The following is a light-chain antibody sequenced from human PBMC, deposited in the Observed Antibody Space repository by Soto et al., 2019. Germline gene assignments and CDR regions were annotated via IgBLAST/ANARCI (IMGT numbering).Light chain of an antibody. CDR2: AAP. V-gene: IGKV3-15*01. J-gene: IGKJ3*01. CDR3: QQYNRWRT. Sequence: EIVMTQSPATLSVSPGERATLSCRASQSVGSNLAWYQQRPGQAPRLLMYAAPTRATGIPARFSGSGSGTEFTLTISSLQSEDFAVYYCQQYNRWRTFGPGTKVDIK. CDR1: QSVGSN.